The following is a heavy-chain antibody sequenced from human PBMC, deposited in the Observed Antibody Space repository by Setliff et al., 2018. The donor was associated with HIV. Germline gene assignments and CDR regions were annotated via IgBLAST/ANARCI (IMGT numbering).Heavy chain of an antibody. J-gene: IGHJ6*02. V-gene: IGHV3-53*01. Sequence: QAGGSLRLSCTASGFTVSSTYMNWVRQAPGKGLEWVSVIYTGGTTYYADSVKGRFTISRDNSKNTLYLQMNSLRAEDTAVYYCARDGMSSHYYYGMDVWGQGTTVTVSS. CDR3: ARDGMSSHYYYGMDV. CDR1: GFTVSSTY. D-gene: IGHD6-6*01. CDR2: IYTGGTT.